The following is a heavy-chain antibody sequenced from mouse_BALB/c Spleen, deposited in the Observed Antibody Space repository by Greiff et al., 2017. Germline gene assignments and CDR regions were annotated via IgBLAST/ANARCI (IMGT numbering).Heavy chain of an antibody. CDR3: ANYGYDEGYAMDY. CDR2: IDPANGNT. D-gene: IGHD2-2*01. CDR1: GFNIKDTY. J-gene: IGHJ4*01. Sequence: EVQLQESGAELVKPGASVKLSCTASGFNIKDTYMHWVKQRPEQGLEWIGRIDPANGNTKYDPKFQGKATITADTSSNTAYLQLSSLTSEDTAVYYCANYGYDEGYAMDYWGQGTSVTVSS. V-gene: IGHV14-3*02.